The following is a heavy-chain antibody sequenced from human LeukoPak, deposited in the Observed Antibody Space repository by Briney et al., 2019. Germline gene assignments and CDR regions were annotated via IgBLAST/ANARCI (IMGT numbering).Heavy chain of an antibody. J-gene: IGHJ4*02. D-gene: IGHD3-22*01. V-gene: IGHV4-30-2*01. CDR1: GDSLSSSTCN. CDR2: ISQSGNS. CDR3: ARDQVDYDIPDHFDY. Sequence: SETLSLTCKVSGDSLSSSTCNWSWIRQPPGKGLEWIGYISQSGNSYFTPSLKSRATISVDRSKNHFSLTLITVTAADTAVYYCARDQVDYDIPDHFDYWGKGALVTVSS.